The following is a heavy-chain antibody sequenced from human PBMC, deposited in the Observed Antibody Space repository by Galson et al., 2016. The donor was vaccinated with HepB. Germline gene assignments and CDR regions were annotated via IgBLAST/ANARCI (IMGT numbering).Heavy chain of an antibody. J-gene: IGHJ2*01. CDR1: GDSISSDGCY. CDR2: IYNSGTT. CDR3: ARDPNQDFWSGYRKSYWYFDL. Sequence: TLSLTCTVSGDSISSDGCYWSWIRQHPGKGLEWIGYIYNSGTTNYNPSLEGRVTISVDTSKNHFSLRLSSVTAADTAVYYCARDPNQDFWSGYRKSYWYFDLWGRGTLVTVSS. V-gene: IGHV4-31*03. D-gene: IGHD3-3*01.